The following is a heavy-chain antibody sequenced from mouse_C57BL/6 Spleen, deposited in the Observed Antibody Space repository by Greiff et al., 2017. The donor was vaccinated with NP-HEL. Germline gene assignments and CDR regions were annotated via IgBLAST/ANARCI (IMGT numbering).Heavy chain of an antibody. CDR3: ASPYYGSSIDY. V-gene: IGHV1-77*01. CDR2: IGPGSGST. J-gene: IGHJ2*01. Sequence: QVQLQQSGAELVKPGASVKISCKASGYTFTDYYINWVKQRPGQGLEWIGKIGPGSGSTYYNEKVKGKVTLTADKSSSTAYMQLSSLTSEDSAVYFCASPYYGSSIDYWGQGTTLTVSS. CDR1: GYTFTDYY. D-gene: IGHD1-1*01.